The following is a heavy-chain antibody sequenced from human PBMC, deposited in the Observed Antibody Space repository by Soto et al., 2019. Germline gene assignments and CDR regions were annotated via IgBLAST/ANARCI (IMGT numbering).Heavy chain of an antibody. D-gene: IGHD2-15*01. V-gene: IGHV4-31*03. J-gene: IGHJ5*02. CDR3: ARESRTAEAASQPGDH. CDR1: GGSISTGGYY. Sequence: PSETLSLTCTVSGGSISTGGYYWNWIRQHPGKGLERIGYFYYSGSTYYNPSLKSRVTMSVDTSKDQFSLRLTSVTAADTAVYYCARESRTAEAASQPGDHWGQGTLVTVSS. CDR2: FYYSGST.